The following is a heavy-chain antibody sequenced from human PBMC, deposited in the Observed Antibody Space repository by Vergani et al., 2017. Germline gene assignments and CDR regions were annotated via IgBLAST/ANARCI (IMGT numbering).Heavy chain of an antibody. CDR3: VCRATNPPRCFDC. Sequence: QLQLQESGPGLVKPSETLSLTCIVSGDSINNGNYSWGWIRQPPGKGLEWIGSVYYNGSTYYNPSLKSRVTTSVDASKNQFSLKLTSVTAADTAVYRCVCRATNPPRCFDCWGQGTLVIVSS. CDR2: VYYNGST. J-gene: IGHJ4*02. V-gene: IGHV4-39*01. CDR1: GDSINNGNYS.